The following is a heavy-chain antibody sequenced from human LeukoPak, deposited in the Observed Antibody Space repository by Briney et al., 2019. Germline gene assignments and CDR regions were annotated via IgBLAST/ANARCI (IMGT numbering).Heavy chain of an antibody. CDR1: GYTFTVYY. Sequence: GASVKVSCKASGYTFTVYYMHWVRQAPGQGLEWMGWINPNSGGTNYAQKFQGRVTMTRDTSISTAYMELSRLRSDDTAVYYCARDPMVGATLNWFDPWGQGTLVTVSS. J-gene: IGHJ5*02. CDR3: ARDPMVGATLNWFDP. CDR2: INPNSGGT. D-gene: IGHD1-26*01. V-gene: IGHV1-2*02.